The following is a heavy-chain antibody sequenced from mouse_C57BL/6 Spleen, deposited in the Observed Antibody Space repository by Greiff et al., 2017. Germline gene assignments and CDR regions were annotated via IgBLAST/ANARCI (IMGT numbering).Heavy chain of an antibody. V-gene: IGHV1-80*01. Sequence: QVQLQQSGAELVKPGASVKISCKASGYAFSSYWIDWVKQRPGQGLEWIGQFYPGDGGTNYNGKFKGKATLTADKSSSTAYMQLRSLTSEDYAVLVSAREYECSSVNYWGQGTTLTVSS. CDR3: AREYECSSVNY. CDR1: GYAFSSYW. D-gene: IGHD1-1*01. J-gene: IGHJ2*01. CDR2: FYPGDGGT.